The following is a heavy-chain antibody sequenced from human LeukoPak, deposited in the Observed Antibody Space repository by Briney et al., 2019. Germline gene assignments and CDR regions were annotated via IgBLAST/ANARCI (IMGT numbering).Heavy chain of an antibody. D-gene: IGHD1-26*01. CDR1: SGSITDHH. J-gene: IGHJ3*02. CDR2: IFYSGST. CDR3: ARHSLEWELLGNDAFDI. Sequence: SETLSLTCTVSSGSITDHHWSWIRQPPGKGLEWIGHIFYSGSTNYNASLKSRVTISLDTSKSQFSLEVTSVTAADTAMYYCARHSLEWELLGNDAFDIWGQGTMVTVS. V-gene: IGHV4-59*08.